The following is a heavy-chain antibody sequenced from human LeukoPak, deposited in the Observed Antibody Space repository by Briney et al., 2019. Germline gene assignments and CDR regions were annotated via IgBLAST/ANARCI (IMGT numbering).Heavy chain of an antibody. CDR1: RGTSITYA. Sequence: ASVKVSSKESRGTSITYAISWVRQTPGQGVWRMGWLNPDMGGTNYAQKLQGRVTMTSDTSISTAYMELSRLRSDATAVYYCAREQAPDRCISTSCYTWGGAFDIWGQATMVTVSS. CDR2: LNPDMGGT. D-gene: IGHD2-2*02. J-gene: IGHJ3*02. CDR3: AREQAPDRCISTSCYTWGGAFDI. V-gene: IGHV1-2*02.